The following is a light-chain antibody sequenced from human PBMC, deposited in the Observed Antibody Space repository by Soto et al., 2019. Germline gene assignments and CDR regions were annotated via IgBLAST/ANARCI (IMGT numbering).Light chain of an antibody. CDR2: EVS. Sequence: QSALTQPASVSGSPGQSITISCTGTSSDVGAHNFVSWYQQHPGKAPKVMIYEVSSRPSGVSNRFSGSKSGNTASLTISGLQAEDEADYYCNSYTNTAARVFGTGTKVTVL. J-gene: IGLJ1*01. CDR1: SSDVGAHNF. CDR3: NSYTNTAARV. V-gene: IGLV2-14*01.